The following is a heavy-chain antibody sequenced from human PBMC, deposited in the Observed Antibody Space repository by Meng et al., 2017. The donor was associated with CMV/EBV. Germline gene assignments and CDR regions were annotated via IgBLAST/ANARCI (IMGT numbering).Heavy chain of an antibody. V-gene: IGHV3-30*04. CDR1: GFTFSSYA. D-gene: IGHD5-24*01. Sequence: GESLKISCAASGFTFSSYAMHWVRQAPGKGLEWVAVISYDGSNKYYADSVKGRFTISRDNSKNTLYLQMNSLRAEDTAVYYCHSRRSGDGYPNFDYWGQGTLVTVSS. J-gene: IGHJ4*02. CDR3: HSRRSGDGYPNFDY. CDR2: ISYDGSNK.